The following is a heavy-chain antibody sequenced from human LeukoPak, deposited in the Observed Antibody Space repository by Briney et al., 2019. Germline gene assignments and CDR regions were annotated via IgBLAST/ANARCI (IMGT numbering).Heavy chain of an antibody. Sequence: GASVKVSCKASGYTFTGYYMHWLRQAPGQGLEWMGWINPNSGGTNYAQKFQGRVTMTRDTSISTAYMELSRLRSDDTAVYYCARKERGDTYYYDSSGHADHWGQGTLVTVSS. CDR2: INPNSGGT. J-gene: IGHJ4*02. CDR1: GYTFTGYY. V-gene: IGHV1-2*02. D-gene: IGHD3-22*01. CDR3: ARKERGDTYYYDSSGHADH.